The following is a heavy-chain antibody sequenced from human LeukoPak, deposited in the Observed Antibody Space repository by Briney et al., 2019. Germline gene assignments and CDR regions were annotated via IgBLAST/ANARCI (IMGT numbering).Heavy chain of an antibody. CDR2: IIPILGIA. D-gene: IGHD1-1*01. CDR3: ARGQGNDWGPQRQDY. Sequence: EASVKVSCKASGGTFSSYAISWVRQAPGQGLEWMGRIIPILGIANYAQKFQGRVTITADKSTSTAYMELSSLRSEDTAVYYCARGQGNDWGPQRQDYWGQGTLVTVSS. V-gene: IGHV1-69*04. CDR1: GGTFSSYA. J-gene: IGHJ4*02.